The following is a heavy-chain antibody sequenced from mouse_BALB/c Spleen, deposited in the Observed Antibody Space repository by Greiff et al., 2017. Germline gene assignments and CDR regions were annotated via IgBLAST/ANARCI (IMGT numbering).Heavy chain of an antibody. J-gene: IGHJ4*01. D-gene: IGHD2-3*01. CDR3: ARDPIYDGYSGAMDY. V-gene: IGHV7-3*02. CDR1: GFTFTDYY. CDR2: IRNKANGYTT. Sequence: EVKVEESGGGLVQPGGSLRLSCATSGFTFTDYYMSWVRQPPGKALEWLGFIRNKANGYTTEYSASVKGRFTISRDNSQSILYLQMNTLRAEDSATYYCARDPIYDGYSGAMDYWGQGTSVTVSS.